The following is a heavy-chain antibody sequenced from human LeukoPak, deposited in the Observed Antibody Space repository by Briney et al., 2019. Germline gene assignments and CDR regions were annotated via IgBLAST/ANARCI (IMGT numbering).Heavy chain of an antibody. V-gene: IGHV3-23*01. Sequence: PGGSLRLSCAASGFTFSSYAMSWVRQAPGRGGEGVSSISGSGGSTYYADSVKGRFTISRDNSKNTLYLQMNSLRAEDTAVYYCAKDVRSDDWPYYFDYWGQGPLATVSS. D-gene: IGHD3-9*01. CDR1: GFTFSSYA. J-gene: IGHJ4*02. CDR2: ISGSGGST. CDR3: AKDVRSDDWPYYFDY.